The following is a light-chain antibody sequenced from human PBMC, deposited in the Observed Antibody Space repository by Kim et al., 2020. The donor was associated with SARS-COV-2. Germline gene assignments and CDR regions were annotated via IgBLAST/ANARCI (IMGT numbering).Light chain of an antibody. J-gene: IGKJ2*02. CDR3: QQYGGSGPCT. Sequence: EIVLTQSPGTLSLSPGGGATLSCRASQNINSKYLAWYQQKPGQAPRLLMYSASSRATGIPDRFSGVGSGTDFTLIISRVEPEDFAVYYCQQYGGSGPCTFGQGTKLEI. V-gene: IGKV3-20*01. CDR1: QNINSKY. CDR2: SAS.